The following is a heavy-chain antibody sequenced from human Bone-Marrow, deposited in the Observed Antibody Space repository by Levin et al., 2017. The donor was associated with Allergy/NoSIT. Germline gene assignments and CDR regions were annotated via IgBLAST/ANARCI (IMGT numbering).Heavy chain of an antibody. CDR3: ATHIVVVTATKPPSPARYYFDY. Sequence: GESLKISCKVSGYTLTELSMHWVRQAPGKGLEWMGGFDPEDGETIYAQKFQGRVTMTEDTSTDTAYMELSSLRSEDTAVYYCATHIVVVTATKPPSPARYYFDYWGQGTLVTVSS. CDR2: FDPEDGET. V-gene: IGHV1-24*01. D-gene: IGHD2-21*02. J-gene: IGHJ4*02. CDR1: GYTLTELS.